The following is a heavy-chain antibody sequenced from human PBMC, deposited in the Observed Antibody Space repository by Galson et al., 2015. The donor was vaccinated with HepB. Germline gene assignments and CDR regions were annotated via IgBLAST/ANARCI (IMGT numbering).Heavy chain of an antibody. CDR1: GFTFSSSW. Sequence: SLRLSCAASGFTFSSSWMTWVRQAPGKGLEWVSYISSSSSTIYYADSVKGRFTISRDNAKNSLYLQMNSLRAEDTAVYYCARGGPGHTLDYWGQGTLVTVSS. J-gene: IGHJ4*02. V-gene: IGHV3-48*04. D-gene: IGHD2/OR15-2a*01. CDR2: ISSSSSTI. CDR3: ARGGPGHTLDY.